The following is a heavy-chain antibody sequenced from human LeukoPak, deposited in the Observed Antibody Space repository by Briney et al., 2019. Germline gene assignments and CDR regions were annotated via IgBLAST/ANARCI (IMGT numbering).Heavy chain of an antibody. D-gene: IGHD3-3*01. J-gene: IGHJ4*02. CDR3: ARKPFWSGYYSNLHFDY. Sequence: SETLSLTCAVYGGSFSGYSWNWIRQPPVKGLEWIGEINHSGGTNYNPSLKSRVTISVDTSKKQFSLKLSSVTAADTAVYYCARKPFWSGYYSNLHFDYWGQGTLVTVSS. CDR1: GGSFSGYS. V-gene: IGHV4-34*01. CDR2: INHSGGT.